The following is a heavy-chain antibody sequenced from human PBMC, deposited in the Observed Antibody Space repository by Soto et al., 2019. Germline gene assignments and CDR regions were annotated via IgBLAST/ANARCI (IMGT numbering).Heavy chain of an antibody. V-gene: IGHV3-30*18. D-gene: IGHD5-18*01. CDR1: GFTFSSYG. Sequence: ESGGGVVQPGRSLRLSCAASGFTFSSYGMHWVRQAPGKGLEWVAVISYDGSNKYYADSVKGRFTISRDNSKNTLYLQMNSLRAEDTAVYYCAKDVQPYDYYYGMDVWGQGTTVTVSS. J-gene: IGHJ6*02. CDR3: AKDVQPYDYYYGMDV. CDR2: ISYDGSNK.